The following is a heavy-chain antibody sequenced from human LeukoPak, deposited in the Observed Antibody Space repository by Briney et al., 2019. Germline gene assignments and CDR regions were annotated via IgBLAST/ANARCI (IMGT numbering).Heavy chain of an antibody. V-gene: IGHV1-69*01. Sequence: ASVNVSCNASGGTFSSYANSWVRQAPGQGLEWMGGILPIFGTANYAQKFQGRVTITADESTSTAYMELSSLRSEDTAAYYCARDETVDGAFDIWGQGTMVTVSS. D-gene: IGHD2-21*01. CDR2: ILPIFGTA. J-gene: IGHJ3*02. CDR3: ARDETVDGAFDI. CDR1: GGTFSSYA.